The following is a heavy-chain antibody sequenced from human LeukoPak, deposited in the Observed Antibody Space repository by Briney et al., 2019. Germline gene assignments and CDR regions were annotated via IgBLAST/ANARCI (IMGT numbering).Heavy chain of an antibody. V-gene: IGHV3-7*01. CDR3: ARDPGVRLPY. Sequence: PGGSLRLSCAASGFTFSSYRMSWVRQAPGKGLEWVANIKQDGSEKYYVDSVKGRFTISRDNAKNSLYLQMNSLRAEDTAVYYCARDPGVRLPYWGQGTLVTVSS. CDR2: IKQDGSEK. CDR1: GFTFSSYR. D-gene: IGHD2-8*01. J-gene: IGHJ4*02.